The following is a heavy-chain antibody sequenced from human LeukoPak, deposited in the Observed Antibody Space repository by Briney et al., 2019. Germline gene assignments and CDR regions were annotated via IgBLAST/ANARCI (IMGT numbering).Heavy chain of an antibody. CDR2: ISAGSDYI. Sequence: GGSLRLSCAASGFMFNGYSLNWVRQAPGKGLEWISYISAGSDYIYYTDSVKGRFTISRDNAKNSLYLQLNSLRVEDTAVYYCARWGLGPSFDYWGRGTLVTVSS. V-gene: IGHV3-21*05. D-gene: IGHD1-26*01. J-gene: IGHJ4*02. CDR1: GFMFNGYS. CDR3: ARWGLGPSFDY.